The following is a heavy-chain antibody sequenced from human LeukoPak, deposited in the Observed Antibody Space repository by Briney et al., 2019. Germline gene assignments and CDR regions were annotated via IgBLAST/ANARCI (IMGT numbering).Heavy chain of an antibody. CDR3: AELGITMIGGV. J-gene: IGHJ6*04. Sequence: TGGSLRLSCAASGFTFSSYAMHWVRQAPGKGLEYVSAISRNGGSTYHANSVKGRFTISRDNSKNTLYLQMNSLRAEDTAVYYCAELGITMIGGVWGKGTTVTISS. CDR2: ISRNGGST. D-gene: IGHD3-10*02. V-gene: IGHV3-64*01. CDR1: GFTFSSYA.